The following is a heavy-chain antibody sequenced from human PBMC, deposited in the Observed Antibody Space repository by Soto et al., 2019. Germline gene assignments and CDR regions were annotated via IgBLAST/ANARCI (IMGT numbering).Heavy chain of an antibody. Sequence: SETLSLTCAVSGGFISSGDSSWSWIRQPPGRGLEWIGHIYHGGTTFYNPSLKSRVTMSVDTSKNQFSLRLSSVTAADTAMYYCARGSSRWDYWGQGTLVTVSS. CDR2: IYHGGTT. CDR3: ARGSSRWDY. V-gene: IGHV4-30-2*01. CDR1: GGFISSGDSS. D-gene: IGHD6-13*01. J-gene: IGHJ4*02.